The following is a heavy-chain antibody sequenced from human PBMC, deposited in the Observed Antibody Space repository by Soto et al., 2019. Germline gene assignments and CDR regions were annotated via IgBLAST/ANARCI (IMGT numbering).Heavy chain of an antibody. J-gene: IGHJ6*02. V-gene: IGHV1-18*01. CDR2: ISAYNGNT. Sequence: QVQLVQSGAEVKKPGASVKVSCKASGYTFTSYGISWVRQAPGQGLEWMGWISAYNGNTNYAQKLQGRVTMTTDTSTSTEYMERRSLRSDDTAVYYCASAPGGYSYGVYYYYGMDVWGQGTTVTVSS. CDR1: GYTFTSYG. CDR3: ASAPGGYSYGVYYYYGMDV. D-gene: IGHD5-18*01.